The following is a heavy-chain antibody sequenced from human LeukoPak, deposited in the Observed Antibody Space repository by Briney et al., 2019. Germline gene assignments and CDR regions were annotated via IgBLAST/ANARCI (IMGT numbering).Heavy chain of an antibody. D-gene: IGHD5-12*01. CDR2: IRSGGSTI. Sequence: GGSLRLSCAASGFTFSSYEMNWVRQAPGKGLEWVSNIRSGGSTIYYADSVKGRCTISRDNAENSLFLHMHSLRAEDTAVYYCARGGYSGYDFWGQGTLVTVSS. CDR1: GFTFSSYE. J-gene: IGHJ4*02. CDR3: ARGGYSGYDF. V-gene: IGHV3-48*03.